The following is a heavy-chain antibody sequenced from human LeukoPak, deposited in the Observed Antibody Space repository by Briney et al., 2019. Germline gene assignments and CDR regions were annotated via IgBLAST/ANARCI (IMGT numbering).Heavy chain of an antibody. Sequence: PGGSLRLSCAASGFTFSSYAMSWVRQAPGKGLEWVSALSGSGGSTYYADSVKGRFTISRDNSKNTLYLQMNSLKTEDTGVYYCTTELSSVSSKFQWGQGTLVTVSS. D-gene: IGHD6-6*01. CDR3: TTELSSVSSKFQ. CDR1: GFTFSSYA. V-gene: IGHV3-23*01. CDR2: LSGSGGST. J-gene: IGHJ4*02.